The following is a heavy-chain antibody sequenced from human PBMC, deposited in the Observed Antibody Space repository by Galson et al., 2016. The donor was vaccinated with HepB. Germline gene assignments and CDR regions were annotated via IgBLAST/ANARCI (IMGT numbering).Heavy chain of an antibody. V-gene: IGHV1-18*04. D-gene: IGHD7-27*01. CDR1: GYTFTTFG. Sequence: SVKVSCKASGYTFTTFGIAWVRRAPGQGLEWMGWISGYDGTTHYAQNLQGRTTMTADTSTTTVHMELRGLRSDDTAMYYCARSGDGNWFETWGQGTLVTVSS. CDR3: ARSGDGNWFET. CDR2: ISGYDGTT. J-gene: IGHJ5*02.